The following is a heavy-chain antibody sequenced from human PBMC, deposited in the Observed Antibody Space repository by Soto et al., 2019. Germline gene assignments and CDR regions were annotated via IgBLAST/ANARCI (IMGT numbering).Heavy chain of an antibody. CDR3: ARVTPYYYDSSGYPGAFDI. CDR2: IYHSGST. Sequence: SETLSLTCAVSGGSISSSNWWSWVRQPPGKGLEWIGEIYHSGSTNYNPSLKSRVTISVDKSKNQFSLKLSSVTAADTAVYYCARVTPYYYDSSGYPGAFDIWGQGTMVTVSS. J-gene: IGHJ3*02. V-gene: IGHV4-4*02. CDR1: GGSISSSNW. D-gene: IGHD3-22*01.